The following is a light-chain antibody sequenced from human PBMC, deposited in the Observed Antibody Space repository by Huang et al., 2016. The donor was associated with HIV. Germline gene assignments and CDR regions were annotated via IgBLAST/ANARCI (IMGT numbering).Light chain of an antibody. Sequence: DIQMTQSPSSLSASVGDRVTITCRASQSISTSLNWYQQKPGKVPELLIYAASTLQSWVPSRFSGCGSGTDFTLTISTLQPADFATYYCQQSFSSPPTFGGGTSVEIK. J-gene: IGKJ4*01. V-gene: IGKV1-39*01. CDR2: AAS. CDR3: QQSFSSPPT. CDR1: QSISTS.